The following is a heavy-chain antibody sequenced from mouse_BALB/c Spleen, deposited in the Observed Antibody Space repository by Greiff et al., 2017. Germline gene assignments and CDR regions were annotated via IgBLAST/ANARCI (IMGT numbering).Heavy chain of an antibody. CDR3: ALSYYRSSWFAY. CDR2: IHYSGST. D-gene: IGHD2-14*01. V-gene: IGHV3-1*02. Sequence: EVKLMESGPDLVKPSQSLSLTCTVTGYSITSGYSWHWIRQFPGNKLEWMGYIHYSGSTNYNPSLKSRISITRDTSKNQFFLQLNSVTTEDTATYYCALSYYRSSWFAYWGQGTLVTVSA. CDR1: GYSITSGYS. J-gene: IGHJ3*01.